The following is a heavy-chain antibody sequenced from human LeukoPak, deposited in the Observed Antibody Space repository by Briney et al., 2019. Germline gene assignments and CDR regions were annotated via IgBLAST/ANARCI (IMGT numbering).Heavy chain of an antibody. CDR3: AREDSWNCIPFDS. Sequence: SETLSLTCTVSGGSISSYYWSWIRQPPGKGLEWIGYIYFSGSTNYNPSLKSRVTISVDTSKNQFSLKLSSVTAADTAVYYCAREDSWNCIPFDSWGQGTLVTVSS. V-gene: IGHV4-59*01. D-gene: IGHD1-7*01. CDR2: IYFSGST. CDR1: GGSISSYY. J-gene: IGHJ5*01.